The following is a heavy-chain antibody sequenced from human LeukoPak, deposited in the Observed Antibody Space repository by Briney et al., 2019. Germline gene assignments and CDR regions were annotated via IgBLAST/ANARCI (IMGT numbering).Heavy chain of an antibody. CDR2: INHSGST. Sequence: SETLSLTCAVYGGSFSGYYWSWIRQPPGKGLDWIGEINHSGSTNYNPSLKSPVTISVDTSKNQFSLKLSSVTAADTAVYYCARRGSGWYAAFDIWGQGTMVTVSS. V-gene: IGHV4-34*01. D-gene: IGHD6-19*01. CDR1: GGSFSGYY. CDR3: ARRGSGWYAAFDI. J-gene: IGHJ3*02.